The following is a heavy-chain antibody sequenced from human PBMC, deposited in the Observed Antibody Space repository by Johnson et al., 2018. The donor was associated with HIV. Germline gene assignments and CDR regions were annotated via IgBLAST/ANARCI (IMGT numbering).Heavy chain of an antibody. J-gene: IGHJ3*02. Sequence: EVQLVESGGGLVQPGRSLRLSCSGSGFTFGDYAMSWVRQAPGKGLEWVGFIRSKAYGGTTEYAASVKGRFTISRDDSKSIAYLQMNSLKTEDTALYYCTRETGAYAFDIWGQGTMVTVSS. CDR2: IRSKAYGGTT. D-gene: IGHD1-1*01. CDR3: TRETGAYAFDI. CDR1: GFTFGDYA. V-gene: IGHV3-49*04.